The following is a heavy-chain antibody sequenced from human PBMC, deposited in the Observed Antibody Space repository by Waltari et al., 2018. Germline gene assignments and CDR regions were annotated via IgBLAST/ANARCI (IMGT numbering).Heavy chain of an antibody. Sequence: QVQLQESGPGLVKPSETLSLTCAVSGYSISSGYYWGWIRQPPGKGLEWIGSIYHSGSTYYNPSLKSRVTISVDTSKNQFSLKLSSVTAADTAVYYCARSYSSHWYYYYYMDVWGKGTTVTVSS. J-gene: IGHJ6*03. CDR2: IYHSGST. V-gene: IGHV4-38-2*01. CDR3: ARSYSSHWYYYYYMDV. CDR1: GYSISSGYY. D-gene: IGHD6-13*01.